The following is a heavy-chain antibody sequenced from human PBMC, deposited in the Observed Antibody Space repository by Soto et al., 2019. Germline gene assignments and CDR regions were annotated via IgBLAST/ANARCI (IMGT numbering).Heavy chain of an antibody. J-gene: IGHJ5*02. CDR1: GFTFSNYA. V-gene: IGHV3-23*01. Sequence: PVGSLRLSCVTSGFTFSNYAMSWARQAPGRGLEWVSSISGSGASTYYADSVKGRFTISRDNSKNTLHLQMSTLRAEDTAVYYCSKDPAYDILTGPENWFDPWGQGTLVTVSS. CDR2: ISGSGAST. D-gene: IGHD3-9*01. CDR3: SKDPAYDILTGPENWFDP.